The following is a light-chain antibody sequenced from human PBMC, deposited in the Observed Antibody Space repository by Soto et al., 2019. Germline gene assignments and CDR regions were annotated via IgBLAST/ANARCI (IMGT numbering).Light chain of an antibody. CDR1: QSVSSSY. Sequence: EIVLTQSPGTLSLSPGERATLSCRASQSVSSSYLAWYQQKPGQAPRLLIYGASSRATGIPDRFSGSGSGTDFTLTISRLEPEDFAVYYWQQYSSSPLTFGGGTKYEIK. V-gene: IGKV3-20*01. CDR2: GAS. CDR3: QQYSSSPLT. J-gene: IGKJ4*01.